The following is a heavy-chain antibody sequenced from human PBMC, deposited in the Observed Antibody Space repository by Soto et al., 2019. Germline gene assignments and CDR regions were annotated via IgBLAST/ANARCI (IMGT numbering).Heavy chain of an antibody. CDR3: ARDRGYYYDSSGYYWAY. V-gene: IGHV3-7*01. D-gene: IGHD3-22*01. Sequence: VGSLRLSCAASGFTFSSYWMSWVRQAPGKGLEWVANIKQDGSEKYYVDSVKGRFTISRDNAKNSLYLQMNSLRAEDTAVYYCARDRGYYYDSSGYYWAYWGQGTLVTVSS. J-gene: IGHJ4*02. CDR1: GFTFSSYW. CDR2: IKQDGSEK.